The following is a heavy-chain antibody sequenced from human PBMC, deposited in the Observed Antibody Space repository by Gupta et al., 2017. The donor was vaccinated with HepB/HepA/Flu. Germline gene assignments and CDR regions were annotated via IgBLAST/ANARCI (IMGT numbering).Heavy chain of an antibody. CDR2: INHSGST. V-gene: IGHV4-34*01. J-gene: IGHJ4*02. CDR3: ARGPPTYYDGGGYYFFDF. CDR1: GGSFRGYF. D-gene: IGHD3-22*01. Sequence: VQLQEWGAGLLKPSETLSLTCAVSGGSFRGYFWTWILQTPGKGLEWIGEINHSGSTNYNPSLKSRVTISVDTSKNQFSLKLSSVTAADTAIYYCARGPPTYYDGGGYYFFDFWGRGALVTVAS.